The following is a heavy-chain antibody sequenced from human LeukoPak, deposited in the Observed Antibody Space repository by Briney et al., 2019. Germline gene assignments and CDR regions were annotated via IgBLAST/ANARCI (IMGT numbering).Heavy chain of an antibody. D-gene: IGHD2-15*01. CDR3: AHIIVVVVAATGWFDP. CDR2: IYWDDDK. V-gene: IGHV2-5*02. CDR1: GFSLSTSGVG. J-gene: IGHJ5*02. Sequence: SGPTLVEPTQTLTLTCTFSGFSLSTSGVGVGWIRQPPGKALEWLALIYWDDDKRYSPSLKSRLTITKDTSKNQVVLTMTNMDPVDTATYYCAHIIVVVVAATGWFDPWGQGTLVTVSS.